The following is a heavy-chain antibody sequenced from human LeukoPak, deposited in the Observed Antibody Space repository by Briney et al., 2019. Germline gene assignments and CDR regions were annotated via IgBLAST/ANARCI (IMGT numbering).Heavy chain of an antibody. CDR1: GFTFSIYA. CDR2: ITGSGGST. D-gene: IGHD6-19*01. Sequence: SGGSLRLSCAASGFTFSIYAMSWVRQTPGKGLEWVSGITGSGGSTHYADSVKGRFTISRDNSKNALYLQMNSLRAEDTAVYYCARRSGIAVAGAFDYWGQGTLVTVSS. CDR3: ARRSGIAVAGAFDY. J-gene: IGHJ4*02. V-gene: IGHV3-23*01.